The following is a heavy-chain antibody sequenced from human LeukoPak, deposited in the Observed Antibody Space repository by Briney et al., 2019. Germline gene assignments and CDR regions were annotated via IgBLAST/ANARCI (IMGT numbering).Heavy chain of an antibody. V-gene: IGHV1-2*02. Sequence: ASVKVSCKASGYTFTGYYMHWVRQAPGQGLEWMGWINPNSGGTNYAQKLQGRVTMTRDTSISTAYMELSSLRSEDTAVYYCARGNRLYTSSWSSLAFDIWGQGTMVTVSS. D-gene: IGHD6-13*01. J-gene: IGHJ3*02. CDR1: GYTFTGYY. CDR2: INPNSGGT. CDR3: ARGNRLYTSSWSSLAFDI.